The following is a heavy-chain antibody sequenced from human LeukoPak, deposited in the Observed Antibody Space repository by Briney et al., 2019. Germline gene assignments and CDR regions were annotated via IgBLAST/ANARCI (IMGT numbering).Heavy chain of an antibody. J-gene: IGHJ4*02. D-gene: IGHD4-11*01. CDR1: GYTFISHA. Sequence: ASVKVSCKASGYTFISHALNWVRQTPGQGLEWMGWINTKTGNPTYAQGFTGRFVFSMDTSVSTAYLQISSLKAEDTAIYYCARLYKELTKTETDYWGQGTLVTVSS. CDR3: ARLYKELTKTETDY. V-gene: IGHV7-4-1*02. CDR2: INTKTGNP.